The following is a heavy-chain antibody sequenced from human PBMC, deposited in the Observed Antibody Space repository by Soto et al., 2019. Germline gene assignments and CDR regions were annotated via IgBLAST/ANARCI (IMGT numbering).Heavy chain of an antibody. CDR2: IYYSGST. CDR1: GCSISSYY. D-gene: IGHD3-22*01. Sequence: SETLSLTCTVSGCSISSYYWSWIRQPPGKGLEWIGYIYYSGSTNYNPSLKSRVTISVDTSKNQFSLKLSSVTAADTAVYYCARVGYYDSSGSRAPNYDYWGQGTLVTVSS. CDR3: ARVGYYDSSGSRAPNYDY. V-gene: IGHV4-59*01. J-gene: IGHJ4*02.